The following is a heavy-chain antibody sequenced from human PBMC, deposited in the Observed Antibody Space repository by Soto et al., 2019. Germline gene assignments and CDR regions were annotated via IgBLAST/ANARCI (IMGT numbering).Heavy chain of an antibody. J-gene: IGHJ6*02. CDR2: ISGSGETT. V-gene: IGHV3-23*01. D-gene: IGHD3-9*01. Sequence: GGSLRLYCAASGFTFRSYAMSWVRQAPGKGLDWVSGISGSGETTYYADSVKGLFTISRDNSKNKLDLQMNSLRAEDTAVYYCAKEFADYDILTPMDVWGQGTTVTVSS. CDR1: GFTFRSYA. CDR3: AKEFADYDILTPMDV.